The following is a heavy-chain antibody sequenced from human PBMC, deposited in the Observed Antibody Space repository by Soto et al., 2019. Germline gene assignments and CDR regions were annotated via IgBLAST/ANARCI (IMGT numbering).Heavy chain of an antibody. V-gene: IGHV4-31*03. CDR2: IFYSGTT. CDR3: ARGVFPMGESTIIPNTYFFDS. J-gene: IGHJ4*02. D-gene: IGHD3-16*01. CDR1: GGSIANDDYY. Sequence: QVQLLESGPGLVQPSQTLSLTCTVSGGSIANDDYYWNWIRQHPGKGLEWIGYIFYSGTTYHKPSLKSRVTISVDTSKTQFSLKLSSVTAADTALYYCARGVFPMGESTIIPNTYFFDSWGQGTLVAVSA.